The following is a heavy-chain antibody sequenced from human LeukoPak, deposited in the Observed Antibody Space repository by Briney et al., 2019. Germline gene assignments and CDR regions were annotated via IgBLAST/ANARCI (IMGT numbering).Heavy chain of an antibody. D-gene: IGHD5-24*01. Sequence: GGSLRLSCAASGFTFSSYSMNWVRQAPGKGLEWVSYISSSSSTIYYADSVKGRFTISRDNSKNTLYLQMNSLRAEDTAVYYCAKDLLAGRYKSPVDYWGQGTLVTVSS. V-gene: IGHV3-48*01. J-gene: IGHJ4*02. CDR2: ISSSSSTI. CDR1: GFTFSSYS. CDR3: AKDLLAGRYKSPVDY.